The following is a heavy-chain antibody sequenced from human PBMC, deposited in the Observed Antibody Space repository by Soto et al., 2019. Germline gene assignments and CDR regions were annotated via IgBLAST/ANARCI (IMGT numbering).Heavy chain of an antibody. CDR2: IYYSGST. CDR1: GGSINNYY. J-gene: IGHJ6*02. V-gene: IGHV4-59*01. D-gene: IGHD6-25*01. Sequence: HVQVQESGPGLVKPSETLSLTCTVSGGSINNYYWSWIRQPPGKGLEWIAYIYYSGSTNYNPSFKSRVIVSLDTSRNQFSLKLSSLTAADTAVYYCARWHSSSGYYGMDVWGQGTTVTVSS. CDR3: ARWHSSSGYYGMDV.